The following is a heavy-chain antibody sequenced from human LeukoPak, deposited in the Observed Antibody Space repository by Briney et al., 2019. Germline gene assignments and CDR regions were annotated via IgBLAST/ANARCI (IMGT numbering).Heavy chain of an antibody. CDR3: ARVHYVILTEYYNWFDP. Sequence: PSQTLSLTCTVSGGSISSDSYYWNWIRQPAGKGLEWIGRIYTSGNTNYNPSLKSRVTISVDTSKNQFSLKLTSVTAADTAVYYCARVHYVILTEYYNWFDPWGQGTLVTVSS. CDR1: GGSISSDSYY. CDR2: IYTSGNT. V-gene: IGHV4-61*02. D-gene: IGHD3-9*01. J-gene: IGHJ5*02.